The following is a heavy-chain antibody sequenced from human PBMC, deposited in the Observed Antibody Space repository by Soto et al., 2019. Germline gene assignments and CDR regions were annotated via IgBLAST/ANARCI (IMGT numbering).Heavy chain of an antibody. Sequence: GGSLRLSCAASGFTFSSYGMHWVRQAPGKGLEWVAVISYDGSNKYYADSVKGRFTISRDNSKNTLYLQMNSLRAEDTAVYYCAKDRIQVPLYYYYYGMDVWGQGTTVTVSS. CDR2: ISYDGSNK. CDR1: GFTFSSYG. CDR3: AKDRIQVPLYYYYYGMDV. D-gene: IGHD5-18*01. V-gene: IGHV3-30*18. J-gene: IGHJ6*02.